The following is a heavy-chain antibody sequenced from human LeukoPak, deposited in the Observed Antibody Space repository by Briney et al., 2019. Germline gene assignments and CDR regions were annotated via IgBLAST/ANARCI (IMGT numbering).Heavy chain of an antibody. CDR2: FYPEDGET. CDR3: ATLPLYCSSTSCSPYYYYYYMDV. Sequence: GASVTVSCKVSGYTLTELSMHWVRQAPGKGLEWMGGFYPEDGETIYAQKFQGRVTMTEDTSTDTAYMELSSLRSEDTAVYYCATLPLYCSSTSCSPYYYYYYMDVWGKGTTVTVSS. CDR1: GYTLTELS. V-gene: IGHV1-24*01. D-gene: IGHD2-2*01. J-gene: IGHJ6*03.